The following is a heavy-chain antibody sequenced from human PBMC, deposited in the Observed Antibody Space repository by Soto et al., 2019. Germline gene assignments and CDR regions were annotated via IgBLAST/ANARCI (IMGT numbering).Heavy chain of an antibody. J-gene: IGHJ5*02. V-gene: IGHV1-3*01. D-gene: IGHD2-8*01. Sequence: ASVKVSCKASGYTFTSYAMHWVRQAPGQRLEWMGWINAGNGNTKYSQKFQGRVTITRDTSASTAYMELSSLRSEDTAVYYCATGRWVYAIGWFDPWGQGTLVTVSS. CDR2: INAGNGNT. CDR1: GYTFTSYA. CDR3: ATGRWVYAIGWFDP.